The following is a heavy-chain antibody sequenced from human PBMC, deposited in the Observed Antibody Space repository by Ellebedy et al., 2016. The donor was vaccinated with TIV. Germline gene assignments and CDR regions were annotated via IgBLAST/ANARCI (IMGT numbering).Heavy chain of an antibody. J-gene: IGHJ4*02. D-gene: IGHD6-6*01. Sequence: ASVKVSXXASGYTFSNYYIHWVRQAPGQGLEWMGLINPSGGRISYAQNFQGRVTMTRATSTSTVYMELRSLRSEDTAVYYCARENSSSSNGAYVHWGQGTLVTVSS. CDR2: INPSGGRI. CDR1: GYTFSNYY. CDR3: ARENSSSSNGAYVH. V-gene: IGHV1-46*01.